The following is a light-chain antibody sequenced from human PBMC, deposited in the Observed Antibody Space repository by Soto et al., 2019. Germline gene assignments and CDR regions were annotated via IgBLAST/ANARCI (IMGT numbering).Light chain of an antibody. J-gene: IGKJ2*01. CDR1: QSVGSN. CDR3: QQYGSSLYT. V-gene: IGKV3-15*01. CDR2: DAS. Sequence: EIVMTQSPATLSVSPGERVTLSCRARQSVGSNLAWYQQTPGQAPRVVIYDASTRATVIPARFSGSGSGTEFTLTISSLQSEDFAVYYCQQYGSSLYTFGQGTKLEIK.